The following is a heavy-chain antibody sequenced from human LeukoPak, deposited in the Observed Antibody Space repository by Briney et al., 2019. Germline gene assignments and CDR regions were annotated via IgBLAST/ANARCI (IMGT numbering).Heavy chain of an antibody. J-gene: IGHJ3*02. D-gene: IGHD3-16*01. V-gene: IGHV4-59*01. CDR1: GGSISSYY. CDR2: IYYSGST. Sequence: SETLSLTCTVSGGSISSYYWSWIRQPPGKGLEWIGYIYYSGSTNYNPSLKSRVTISVDTSKNQLSLKLSSVTAADTAVYYCARDSYVSGGSGAFDIWGQGTMVTVSS. CDR3: ARDSYVSGGSGAFDI.